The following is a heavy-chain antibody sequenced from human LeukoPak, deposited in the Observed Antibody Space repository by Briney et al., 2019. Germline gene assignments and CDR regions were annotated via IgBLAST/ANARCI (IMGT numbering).Heavy chain of an antibody. D-gene: IGHD2-8*01. CDR2: IRYDGSNQ. Sequence: PGGSLRLSCAASGFTSSTYGMHWVRQAPGKGLEWVALIRYDGSNQYYADSVKGRFTISKDNSKNMLHLQMNSLRAEDTAVYYCARNTGYCASGTCYYDYWGQGTLVTVSS. CDR3: ARNTGYCASGTCYYDY. V-gene: IGHV3-33*01. CDR1: GFTSSTYG. J-gene: IGHJ4*02.